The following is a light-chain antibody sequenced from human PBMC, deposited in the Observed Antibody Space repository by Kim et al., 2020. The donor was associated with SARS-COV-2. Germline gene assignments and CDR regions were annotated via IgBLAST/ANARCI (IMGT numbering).Light chain of an antibody. V-gene: IGLV1-44*01. CDR3: AAWDDSLNGHV. CDR2: SNN. Sequence: ELTQPPSASGTPGQRVTISCSGSSSNIGSNTVNWYQQLPGTAPKLLIYSNNQRPSGVPDRFTGSKSGTSASLAISGLQSEDEADYYCAAWDDSLNGHVFGTGTKVTVL. J-gene: IGLJ1*01. CDR1: SSNIGSNT.